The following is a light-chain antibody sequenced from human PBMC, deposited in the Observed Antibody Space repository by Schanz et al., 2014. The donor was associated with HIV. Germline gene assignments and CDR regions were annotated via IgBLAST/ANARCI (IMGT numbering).Light chain of an antibody. CDR2: GND. J-gene: IGLJ2*01. CDR1: SGSIASDF. CDR3: QSYNTTNPGV. Sequence: NFMLTQPHSVSASPGQTVVISCTRNSGSIASDFVQWYQQRPGSAPSVVIHGNDERPSGVPDRFSGSIDISSNSASLTIFGVEAEDEADYYCQSYNTTNPGVFGGGTKLTVL. V-gene: IGLV6-57*04.